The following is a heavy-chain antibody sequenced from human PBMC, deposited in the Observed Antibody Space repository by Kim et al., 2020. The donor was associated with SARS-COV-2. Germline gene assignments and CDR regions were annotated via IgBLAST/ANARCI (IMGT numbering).Heavy chain of an antibody. J-gene: IGHJ4*02. D-gene: IGHD1-7*01. CDR2: IYYSGST. CDR1: GGSISSYY. CDR3: ARGAGTTLGRFDY. Sequence: SETLSLTCTVSGGSISSYYWSWIRQPPGKVLEWIGYIYYSGSTNYNPSLKSRVTISVDTSKNQFSLKLSSVTAADTAVYYCARGAGTTLGRFDYWGQGTLVTVSS. V-gene: IGHV4-59*13.